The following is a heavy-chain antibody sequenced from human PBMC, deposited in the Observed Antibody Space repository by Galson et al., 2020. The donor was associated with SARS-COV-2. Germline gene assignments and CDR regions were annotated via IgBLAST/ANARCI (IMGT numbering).Heavy chain of an antibody. CDR2: IFYSGST. V-gene: IGHV4-31*03. Sequence: ETSETLSLTCTVSGGSISSGCYYWSWIRQHPGKGLEWTGYIFYSGSTYYNSYLKSRVTISVDTSKHQFSLTLSSVTAADTAVYYCAGESCGGDCGVDYWGQGTLVTVSS. CDR1: GGSISSGCYY. J-gene: IGHJ4*02. CDR3: AGESCGGDCGVDY. D-gene: IGHD2-21*02.